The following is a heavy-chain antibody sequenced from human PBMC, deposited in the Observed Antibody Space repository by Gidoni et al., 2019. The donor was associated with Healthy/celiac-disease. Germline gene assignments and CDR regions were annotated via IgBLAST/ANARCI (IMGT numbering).Heavy chain of an antibody. V-gene: IGHV4-59*01. Sequence: QVQLQESGPGLVKPSETLSLTCTVSGGSISSYYWSWIRQPPGKGLEWIGYIYYSGSTNYNPSLKSRVTISVDTSKNQFSLKLSSVTAADTAVYYCARVKSYRFGETSDWGQGTLVTVSS. J-gene: IGHJ4*02. CDR1: GGSISSYY. CDR3: ARVKSYRFGETSD. CDR2: IYYSGST. D-gene: IGHD3-10*01.